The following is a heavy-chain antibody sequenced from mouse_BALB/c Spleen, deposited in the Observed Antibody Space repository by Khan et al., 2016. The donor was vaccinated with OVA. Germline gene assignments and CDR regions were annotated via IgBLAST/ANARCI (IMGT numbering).Heavy chain of an antibody. Sequence: QVQLKESGPGLVAPSQSLSITCTASGFSLTGYGVNWVRQPPGKGLEWLGMIWGDGSTDYNSAPKSRLSISKDNSKSQVFLKMNSLQTDDTARYYCARAYYGNYREAMDYWGQGTSVTVSS. CDR1: GFSLTGYG. J-gene: IGHJ4*01. V-gene: IGHV2-6-7*01. CDR2: IWGDGST. D-gene: IGHD2-10*01. CDR3: ARAYYGNYREAMDY.